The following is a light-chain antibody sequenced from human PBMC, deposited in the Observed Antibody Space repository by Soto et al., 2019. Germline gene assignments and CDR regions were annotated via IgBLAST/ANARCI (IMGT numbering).Light chain of an antibody. CDR2: GNS. V-gene: IGLV1-40*01. CDR3: QSDDSSLSGFV. J-gene: IGLJ1*01. Sequence: QAVVTQPPSVSGAPGQRVTISCTGSSSNIGAGYDVHWYQQLPGTAPKLHIYGNSNRPSGVPDRFSGSKSGTSASLSITGLQVEDEADYYCQSDDSSLSGFVFGTGTKLTVL. CDR1: SSNIGAGYD.